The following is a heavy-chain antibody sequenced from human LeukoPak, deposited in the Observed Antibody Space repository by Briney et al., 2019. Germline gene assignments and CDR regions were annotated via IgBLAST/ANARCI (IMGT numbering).Heavy chain of an antibody. V-gene: IGHV4-34*01. CDR3: ARRPRSSWYLGWFDP. Sequence: SETLSLTCAVYGGSFSGYYWSWIRRPPGKGLEWIGEINHSGSTNYNPSLKSRVTISVDTSKNQFSLKLSSVTAADTAVYYCARRPRSSWYLGWFDPCVQGTLVTVSS. CDR2: INHSGST. CDR1: GGSFSGYY. D-gene: IGHD6-13*01. J-gene: IGHJ5*02.